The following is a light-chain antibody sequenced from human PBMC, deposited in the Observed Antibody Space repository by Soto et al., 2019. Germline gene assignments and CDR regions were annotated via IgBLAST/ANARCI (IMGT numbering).Light chain of an antibody. CDR2: GAS. J-gene: IGKJ1*01. CDR3: QQYGSWT. V-gene: IGKV3-20*01. CDR1: QSISSNY. Sequence: EIVLTQSPGTLSVSPGERATLSCRASQSISSNYLAWYQQKPGQAPSLLIYGASSRATGIPDRFSGSGSETDFTLTISRLEPEDSAIYYWQQYGSWTFGQGTKVEIK.